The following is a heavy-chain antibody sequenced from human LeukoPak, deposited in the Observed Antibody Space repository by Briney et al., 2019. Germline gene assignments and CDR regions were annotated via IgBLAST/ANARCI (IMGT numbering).Heavy chain of an antibody. CDR1: GGTFSSYA. Sequence: GSSVKVSCKASGGTFSSYAISWVRQAPGQGLEWMGGIIPIFGTANYAQKFQGRVTITTDESTSTAYMELSSLRSEDTAAYYCARATESTRPYYYYYYMDVWGKGTTVTVSS. CDR3: ARATESTRPYYYYYYMDV. J-gene: IGHJ6*03. D-gene: IGHD2-2*01. V-gene: IGHV1-69*05. CDR2: IIPIFGTA.